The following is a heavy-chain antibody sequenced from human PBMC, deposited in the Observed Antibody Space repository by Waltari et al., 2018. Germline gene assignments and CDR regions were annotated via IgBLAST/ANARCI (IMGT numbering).Heavy chain of an antibody. J-gene: IGHJ4*02. D-gene: IGHD3-16*02. CDR1: GGSISSSNW. CDR3: ARGDDYIWGSYRYTVSHFGY. Sequence: QVQLQESGPGLVKPSGTLSLTCAVSGGSISSSNWWSWVRQPPGKGLEWIGEIYHSGSTNYNPSLKSRVTISVDKSKNQFSLKLSSVTAADTAVYYCARGDDYIWGSYRYTVSHFGYWGQGTLVIVSS. V-gene: IGHV4-4*02. CDR2: IYHSGST.